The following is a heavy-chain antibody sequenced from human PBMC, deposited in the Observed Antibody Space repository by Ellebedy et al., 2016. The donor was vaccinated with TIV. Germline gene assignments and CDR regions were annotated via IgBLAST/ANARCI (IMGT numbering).Heavy chain of an antibody. D-gene: IGHD6-13*01. J-gene: IGHJ1*01. CDR2: IYSGGST. V-gene: IGHV3-53*05. Sequence: PGGSLRLSCAASGFTVSSNYMSWVRQAPGKGLEWVSVIYSGGSTYYADSVKGRFTISRDNSKNTLYLQMSSLRAEDTAVYYCVNLAAAGINFLQHWGQGTLVTVSS. CDR1: GFTVSSNY. CDR3: VNLAAAGINFLQH.